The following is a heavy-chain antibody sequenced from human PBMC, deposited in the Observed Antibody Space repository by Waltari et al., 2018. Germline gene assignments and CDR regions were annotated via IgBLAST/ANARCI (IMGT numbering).Heavy chain of an antibody. D-gene: IGHD4-17*01. V-gene: IGHV3-21*02. CDR3: VRGRLTTVVTPWDF. Sequence: EVRLVESGGGLVKPGGSLRLACEASGFIFNNSGMHWVRQAPGKGLEWVSFISGSGNTIYYEDSVKGRFSMSRDNAKNVLYLQMSGLRAEDTALYYCVRGRLTTVVTPWDFWGQGTLVTVSS. J-gene: IGHJ1*01. CDR1: GFIFNNSG. CDR2: ISGSGNTI.